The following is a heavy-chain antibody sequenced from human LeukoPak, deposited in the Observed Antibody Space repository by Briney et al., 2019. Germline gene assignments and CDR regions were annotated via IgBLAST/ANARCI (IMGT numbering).Heavy chain of an antibody. CDR1: GYTFTDYF. CDR2: INPITGVT. V-gene: IGHV1-2*02. Sequence: GASVKVSCKASGYTFTDYFIHWVRQAPGQGLEWMGWINPITGVTLYAQKFQGRLTMTRDTSTSTANMELRSLRSDDTAVYYCVTWMIVSGIPSGVDIWGQGTMVTVSS. CDR3: VTWMIVSGIPSGVDI. D-gene: IGHD2-15*01. J-gene: IGHJ3*02.